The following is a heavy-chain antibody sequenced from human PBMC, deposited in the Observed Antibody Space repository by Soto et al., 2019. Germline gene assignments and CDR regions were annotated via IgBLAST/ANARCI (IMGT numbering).Heavy chain of an antibody. J-gene: IGHJ5*02. CDR2: IYYSGST. CDR1: GGSINSSSYF. CDR3: ARHYSSGSRNWFDP. D-gene: IGHD6-19*01. Sequence: PSETLSLTCSVSGGSINSSSYFWGWVRQPPGKGLEWIGSIYYSGSTYYNPSLRSRVTISVDTSKNQFSLKLSSVTAADTAVFYCARHYSSGSRNWFDPWGQGTLVTVSS. V-gene: IGHV4-39*01.